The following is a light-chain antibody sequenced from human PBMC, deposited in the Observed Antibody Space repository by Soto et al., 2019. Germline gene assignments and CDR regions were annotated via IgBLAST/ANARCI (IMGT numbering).Light chain of an antibody. CDR2: GVT. V-gene: IGLV2-14*01. CDR3: SSYRNINTVI. Sequence: QSALTQPASVSGSPGQSITISCIGTSSDIGGYQYVSWYQQHTGKAPKLMIYGVTNRVSGVSDRFSASKSGNTASLTISGLQADDEADYYCSSYRNINTVIFGGGTKLTVL. J-gene: IGLJ2*01. CDR1: SSDIGGYQY.